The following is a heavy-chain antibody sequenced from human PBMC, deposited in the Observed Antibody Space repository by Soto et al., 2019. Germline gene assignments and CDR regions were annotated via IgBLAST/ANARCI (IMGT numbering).Heavy chain of an antibody. D-gene: IGHD2-15*01. CDR3: ARSGGHSYYYYGLDV. J-gene: IGHJ6*02. CDR1: GGTFSSYA. Sequence: QVQLVQSGAEGKKPGSSVKVSCKASGGTFSSYAFSWVRLAPGQGLEWMGGIIPVYGTANYAEKFQGRVTITADESTTTAHMELSSLRSEDTAVYYCARSGGHSYYYYGLDVWGLGTTVTVSS. CDR2: IIPVYGTA. V-gene: IGHV1-69*01.